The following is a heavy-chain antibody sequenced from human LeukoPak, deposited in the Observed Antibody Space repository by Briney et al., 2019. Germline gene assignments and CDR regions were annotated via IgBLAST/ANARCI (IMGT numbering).Heavy chain of an antibody. CDR1: GYTFTSYD. J-gene: IGHJ3*02. V-gene: IGHV1-8*01. Sequence: ASVKVSCKASGYTFTSYDINWVRRATGQGLEWMGWMNPNSGNTGYAQKFQGRVTMTRDTSISTAYMELSRLRSDDTAVYYCARNDNDAFDIWGQGTMVTVSS. CDR2: MNPNSGNT. CDR3: ARNDNDAFDI. D-gene: IGHD1-1*01.